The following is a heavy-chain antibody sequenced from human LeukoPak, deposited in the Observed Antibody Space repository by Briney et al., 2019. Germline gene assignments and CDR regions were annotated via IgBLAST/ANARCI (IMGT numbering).Heavy chain of an antibody. CDR1: GGSISSYY. Sequence: SETLSLTCTVSGGSISSYYRNWIRQPPGKGLEWIGYIYHSGSTKYNPSLRRRVTISEDTSKAQFSLKLSSVTAADAAVYYCARYNPIAASGPGAFDIWGQGTMVTVSS. V-gene: IGHV4-59*01. D-gene: IGHD6-13*01. J-gene: IGHJ3*02. CDR2: IYHSGST. CDR3: ARYNPIAASGPGAFDI.